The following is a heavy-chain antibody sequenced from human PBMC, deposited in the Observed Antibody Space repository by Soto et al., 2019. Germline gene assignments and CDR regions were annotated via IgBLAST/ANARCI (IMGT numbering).Heavy chain of an antibody. J-gene: IGHJ6*02. CDR3: AKVPAARPSYYGMDV. CDR1: GFTFSHYW. Sequence: EVELVESGGGVAQPGGSLRLSCAVSGFTFSHYWMHWVRQAPGGGLEWVSAISGSGGSTYYADSVKGRFTISRDNSKNTLYLQMNSLRAEDTAVYYCAKVPAARPSYYGMDVWGQGTTVTVSS. CDR2: ISGSGGST. D-gene: IGHD2-2*01. V-gene: IGHV3-23*04.